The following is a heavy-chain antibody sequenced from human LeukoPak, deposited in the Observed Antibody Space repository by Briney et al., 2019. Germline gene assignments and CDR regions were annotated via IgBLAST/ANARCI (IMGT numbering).Heavy chain of an antibody. D-gene: IGHD1-26*01. CDR2: SSRGGSTI. Sequence: GGSLRLSCAASGFTFSDYYMSWIRQAPGKGLEWVSYSSRGGSTIYYADSVKGRFTISRDNAKNSLYLQMNSLRAEDTAVYYCARERAPVGDYYYYYMDVWGKGTTVTVSS. V-gene: IGHV3-11*01. J-gene: IGHJ6*03. CDR1: GFTFSDYY. CDR3: ARERAPVGDYYYYYMDV.